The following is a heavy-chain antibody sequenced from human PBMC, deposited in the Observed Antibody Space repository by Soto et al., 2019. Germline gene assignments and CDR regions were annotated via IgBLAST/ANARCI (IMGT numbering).Heavy chain of an antibody. CDR3: ARSYGTTVVTRD. Sequence: QLQLQESGPGLVKPSETLSLTCTVSGGSISSSSYYWGWIRQPPGKGLEWIGSIYYSGSTYYNPSLKRRLTISVDTSKSPFSLKLSSVTAADTAAYDCARSYGTTVVTRDGGQGTLVTVSS. CDR1: GGSISSSSYY. D-gene: IGHD4-17*01. J-gene: IGHJ4*02. V-gene: IGHV4-39*01. CDR2: IYYSGST.